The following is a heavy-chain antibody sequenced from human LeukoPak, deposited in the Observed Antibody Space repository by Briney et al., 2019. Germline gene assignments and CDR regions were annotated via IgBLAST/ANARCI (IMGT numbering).Heavy chain of an antibody. J-gene: IGHJ3*02. V-gene: IGHV3-21*01. CDR2: ISSSSSYI. CDR3: ARDSSSAFDI. Sequence: GGSLRLSRAASGFTFSSYSMNWVRQAPGKGLEWVSSISSSSSYIYYADSVKGRFTISRDNAKNSLYLQMNSLRAEDTAVYYCARDSSSAFDIWGQGTMVTVSS. D-gene: IGHD6-6*01. CDR1: GFTFSSYS.